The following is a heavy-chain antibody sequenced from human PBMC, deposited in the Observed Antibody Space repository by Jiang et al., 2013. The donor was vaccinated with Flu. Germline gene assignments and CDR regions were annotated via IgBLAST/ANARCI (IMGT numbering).Heavy chain of an antibody. D-gene: IGHD2-2*01. J-gene: IGHJ4*02. CDR3: ARNAAGDY. Sequence: SLRISCKGSGSALSPTGSAGCARCPERLEWMGTIDPTDSYTNYNPSFQGHVTISADKSISTAYLQWSSLKASDTAMYYCARNAAGDYWGQGTLVTVSS. CDR1: GSALSPTG. CDR2: IDPTDSYT. V-gene: IGHV5-10-1*01.